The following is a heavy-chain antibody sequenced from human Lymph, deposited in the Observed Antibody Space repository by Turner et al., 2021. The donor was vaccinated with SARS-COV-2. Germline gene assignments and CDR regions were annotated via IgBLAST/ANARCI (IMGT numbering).Heavy chain of an antibody. Sequence: QMQLVRSGPEVKKHGTSVKVSCKASGFTFSSSAVQWVRQARGQRLEWIGWIVVGSGNTNYAQKFQERVTITRDMSTNTAYMELSSLRSEDTAVYYCAAAYCSGGSCSDGFDIWGQGTMVTVSS. V-gene: IGHV1-58*01. CDR2: IVVGSGNT. D-gene: IGHD2-15*01. CDR1: GFTFSSSA. J-gene: IGHJ3*02. CDR3: AAAYCSGGSCSDGFDI.